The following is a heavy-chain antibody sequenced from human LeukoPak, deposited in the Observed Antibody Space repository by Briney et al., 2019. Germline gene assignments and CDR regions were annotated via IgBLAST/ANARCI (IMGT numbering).Heavy chain of an antibody. J-gene: IGHJ4*02. Sequence: GGSLRLSCAASGFTFSRYSMSWVRQAPGKGLEWVSAIIGSGGRTYYADSVKGRFTIFRDNSKNTLYLQINSLRAEDTAVYYCAKELESTGYFDSWGQGTLLTASS. CDR1: GFTFSRYS. CDR3: AKELESTGYFDS. D-gene: IGHD1-1*01. CDR2: IIGSGGRT. V-gene: IGHV3-23*01.